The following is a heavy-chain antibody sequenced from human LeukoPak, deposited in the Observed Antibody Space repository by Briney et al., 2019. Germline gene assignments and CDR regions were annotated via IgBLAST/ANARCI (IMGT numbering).Heavy chain of an antibody. Sequence: GGSLRLSCAASGFTFSSYDMHWVRQATGKGLEWVSAIGTAGDTYYPGSVKGRFTISRENAKNSLYLKMNSLRAGDTAVYYCARSRDGRFGELSSGYMDVWGKGTTVTISS. CDR1: GFTFSSYD. J-gene: IGHJ6*03. CDR3: ARSRDGRFGELSSGYMDV. V-gene: IGHV3-13*01. CDR2: IGTAGDT. D-gene: IGHD3-10*01.